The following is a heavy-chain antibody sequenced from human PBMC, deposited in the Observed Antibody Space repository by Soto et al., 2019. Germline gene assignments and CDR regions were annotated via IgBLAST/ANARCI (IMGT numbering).Heavy chain of an antibody. CDR3: ARDKRDYYDSSGYYPTPFDP. V-gene: IGHV1-69*13. CDR2: IIPIFGTA. D-gene: IGHD3-22*01. J-gene: IGHJ5*02. CDR1: GGTFSSYA. Sequence: ASVKVSCKASGGTFSSYAISWVRQAPGQGLEWMGGIIPIFGTANYAQKFQGRVTITADESTSTAYMELSSLRSEDTAVYYCARDKRDYYDSSGYYPTPFDPWGQGTLVTLCS.